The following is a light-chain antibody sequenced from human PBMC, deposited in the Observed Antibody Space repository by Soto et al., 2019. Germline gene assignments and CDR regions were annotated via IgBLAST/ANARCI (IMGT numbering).Light chain of an antibody. J-gene: IGLJ2*01. CDR3: SSYTSTSTLVV. CDR1: SSDIGGYDY. Sequence: QLVLTQPASVSGSPGQSITISCTGTSSDIGGYDYVSWYQQYPGKVPKLMIYDVTNRASGVPSRFSASKSGDTASPTISGLQAEDEADYYCSSYTSTSTLVVFGGGTKLTVL. V-gene: IGLV2-14*01. CDR2: DVT.